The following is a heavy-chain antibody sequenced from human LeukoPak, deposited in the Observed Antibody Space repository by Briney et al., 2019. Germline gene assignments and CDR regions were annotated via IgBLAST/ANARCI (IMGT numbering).Heavy chain of an antibody. CDR3: ARALRDSSSSNYMRRFDY. Sequence: SETLTLTCAASGYSISSDNYWVWIRQPPGQGLEWTGGIYHSGSTYYNPSLKSRVTMSVDTSKNQFSLKVSSVTAADTAVYYCARALRDSSSSNYMRRFDYWGQGTLVTVSS. D-gene: IGHD3-22*01. CDR1: GYSISSDNY. CDR2: IYHSGST. J-gene: IGHJ4*02. V-gene: IGHV4-38-2*01.